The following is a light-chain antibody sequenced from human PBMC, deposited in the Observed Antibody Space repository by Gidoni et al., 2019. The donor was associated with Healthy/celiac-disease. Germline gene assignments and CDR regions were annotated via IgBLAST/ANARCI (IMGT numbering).Light chain of an antibody. CDR3: QQSSGT. CDR2: AAS. V-gene: IGKV1-39*01. Sequence: DIQMTQSPSSLSASVGDRVTITCRASQSISSYLNWYQQKPGKAPKLLIYAASSLQSGVQSRFSGSGSGTDFTLTISSLQPEDFATYYCQQSSGTFGQGTKLEIK. J-gene: IGKJ2*01. CDR1: QSISSY.